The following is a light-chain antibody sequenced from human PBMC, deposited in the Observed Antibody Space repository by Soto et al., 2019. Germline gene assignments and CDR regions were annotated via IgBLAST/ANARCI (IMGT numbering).Light chain of an antibody. CDR2: LNSDGSH. CDR3: QTWGTGSVV. Sequence: QSVLTQSPSASASLGASVKLTCTLSSGHSSYAIAWHQQQPEKGPRYLMKLNSDGSHSKGDGIPDRFSGSSSGAERYLTISSLQSEDEADYYCQTWGTGSVVFVGGTKLTVL. V-gene: IGLV4-69*01. CDR1: SGHSSYA. J-gene: IGLJ2*01.